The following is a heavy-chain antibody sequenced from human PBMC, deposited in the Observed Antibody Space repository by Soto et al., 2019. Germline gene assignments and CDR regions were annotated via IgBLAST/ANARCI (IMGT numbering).Heavy chain of an antibody. J-gene: IGHJ4*02. D-gene: IGHD3-16*02. Sequence: SETLSLTCAVYGGSFSGYYWSWIRQPPGKGLEWIGEINHSGSTNYNPSLKSRVTISVDTSKNQFSLKLSSVTAADTAVYYCARHGYDYIWGSYRPFDYWGQGTLVTVSS. V-gene: IGHV4-34*01. CDR2: INHSGST. CDR1: GGSFSGYY. CDR3: ARHGYDYIWGSYRPFDY.